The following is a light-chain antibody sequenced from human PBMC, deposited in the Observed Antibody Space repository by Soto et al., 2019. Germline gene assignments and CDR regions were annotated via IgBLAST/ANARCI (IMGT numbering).Light chain of an antibody. V-gene: IGLV2-14*01. Sequence: QSVLAQPYSVSGSPGQSINISCTGTSTDVGGYNYVSWYQHHSGKAPKLLIYEVTNRPSGISDRFSGSKSVNTASLTISGLQAEDESDYYCGSYASTDTPFVFGTGTKVAVL. CDR1: STDVGGYNY. CDR3: GSYASTDTPFV. J-gene: IGLJ1*01. CDR2: EVT.